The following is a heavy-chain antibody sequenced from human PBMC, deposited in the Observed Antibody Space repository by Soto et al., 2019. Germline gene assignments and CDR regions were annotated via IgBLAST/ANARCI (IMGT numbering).Heavy chain of an antibody. CDR2: IDPSDSYT. CDR1: GYSFTSYW. V-gene: IGHV5-10-1*01. Sequence: GESLKISCKCSGYSFTSYWISWVRQVPGKGLEWMGRIDPSDSYTNYSPSFQGHVTISADKSISTAYLQWSSLKASDTAMYYCATLTTVTTSPPFDYWGQGTLVTVSS. J-gene: IGHJ4*02. CDR3: ATLTTVTTSPPFDY. D-gene: IGHD4-17*01.